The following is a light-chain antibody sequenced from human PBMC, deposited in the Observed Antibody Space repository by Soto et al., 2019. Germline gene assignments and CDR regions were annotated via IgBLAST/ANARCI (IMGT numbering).Light chain of an antibody. V-gene: IGKV4-1*01. J-gene: IGKJ5*01. Sequence: DIVMTQSPDSLAVSLGERATINCKSSQSIFYSSNNKNFLAWYQQKPGQPPKLLIYWASTRESGVPDRFSGSGSGTDFTLEISRVETDDVGIYYCMQSTQLPPTFGQGTRLEI. CDR1: QSIFYSSNNKNF. CDR3: MQSTQLPPT. CDR2: WAS.